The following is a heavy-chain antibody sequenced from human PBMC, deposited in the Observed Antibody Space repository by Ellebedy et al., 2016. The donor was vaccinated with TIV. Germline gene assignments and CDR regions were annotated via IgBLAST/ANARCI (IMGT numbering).Heavy chain of an antibody. CDR3: AKTARRGLVVVMGGVYFQH. V-gene: IGHV3-23*01. CDR1: GFTFSSYA. J-gene: IGHJ1*01. CDR2: ISGSGGST. Sequence: PGGSLRLSCAASGFTFSSYAMSWVRQAPGKGLEWVSAISGSGGSTYYADSVKGRFTISRDNSKNTLYLQMNSLRAEDTAVYYCAKTARRGLVVVMGGVYFQHWGQGTLVTVSS. D-gene: IGHD3-22*01.